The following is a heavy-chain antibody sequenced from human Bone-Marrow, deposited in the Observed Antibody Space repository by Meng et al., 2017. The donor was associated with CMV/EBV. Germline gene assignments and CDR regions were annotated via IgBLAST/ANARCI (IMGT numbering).Heavy chain of an antibody. D-gene: IGHD2-15*01. CDR2: IYYSGST. CDR1: GGSISSGGYY. Sequence: SETLSLTCTVSGGSISSGGYYWSWIRQHPGKGLEWIGYIYYSGSTYYNPSLKSRVTISVDTSKNQFSLKLSSVTAADTAVYYCAREVGCSGGSYQPYYYGMDVWGQGTTATVSS. CDR3: AREVGCSGGSYQPYYYGMDV. J-gene: IGHJ6*02. V-gene: IGHV4-30-4*08.